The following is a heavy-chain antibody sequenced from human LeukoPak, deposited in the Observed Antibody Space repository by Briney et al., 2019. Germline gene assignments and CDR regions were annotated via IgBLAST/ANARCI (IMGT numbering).Heavy chain of an antibody. J-gene: IGHJ6*02. V-gene: IGHV4-30-4*01. CDR3: ARDIVVAPAASPPYYYYYGMDV. Sequence: SETLSLTCTVSGGAISSGDYYWSWIRQPPGKGLEWIGYIYYSGSTYYNPSLKSRVTISVDTSKNQSSLKLSSVTAADTAVYYCARDIVVAPAASPPYYYYYGMDVWGQGTTVTVSS. CDR1: GGAISSGDYY. CDR2: IYYSGST. D-gene: IGHD2-2*01.